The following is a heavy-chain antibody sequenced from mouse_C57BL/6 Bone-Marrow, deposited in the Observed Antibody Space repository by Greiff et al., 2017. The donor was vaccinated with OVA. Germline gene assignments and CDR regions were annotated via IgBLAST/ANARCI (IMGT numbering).Heavy chain of an antibody. D-gene: IGHD2-5*01. CDR1: GFSFTSYG. CDR3: GRYSNYGYFDV. V-gene: IGHV2-2*01. J-gene: IGHJ1*03. CDR2: IWRGGST. Sequence: VQLVESGPGLVQPSPSLSITCTASGFSFTSYGVHWVRQSPGKGLEWLGVIWRGGSTDYNAAFISRLSISKDNSKSQVFFKMNSLQADDAAIYYCGRYSNYGYFDVWGTGTTVTVSS.